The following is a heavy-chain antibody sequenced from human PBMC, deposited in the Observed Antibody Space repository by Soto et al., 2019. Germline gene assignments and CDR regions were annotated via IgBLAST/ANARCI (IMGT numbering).Heavy chain of an antibody. J-gene: IGHJ4*02. Sequence: EVQLVESGGGLVQPGGSLRLSCAASGFTFSSYSMNWVRQAPGKGLAWVSYISSSSSTIYYADSVKGRFTISRDNAKNSLYLQMNSLRDEDTAVYYCARDFRVSQIVGATTRRFDYWGQGTLVTVSS. V-gene: IGHV3-48*02. D-gene: IGHD1-26*01. CDR3: ARDFRVSQIVGATTRRFDY. CDR1: GFTFSSYS. CDR2: ISSSSSTI.